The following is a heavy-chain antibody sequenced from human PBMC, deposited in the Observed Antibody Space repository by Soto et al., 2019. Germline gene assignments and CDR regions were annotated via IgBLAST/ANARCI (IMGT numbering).Heavy chain of an antibody. Sequence: ALVKVSCKASGYTFTSYGISWVRQAPGQGLEWMGWISAYNGNTNYAQKLQGRVTMTTDTSTSTAYMELRSLRSDDTAVYYCARDFGLANQAVDGMDVWGQGTTVTVSS. CDR3: ARDFGLANQAVDGMDV. CDR1: GYTFTSYG. D-gene: IGHD6-19*01. V-gene: IGHV1-18*01. J-gene: IGHJ6*02. CDR2: ISAYNGNT.